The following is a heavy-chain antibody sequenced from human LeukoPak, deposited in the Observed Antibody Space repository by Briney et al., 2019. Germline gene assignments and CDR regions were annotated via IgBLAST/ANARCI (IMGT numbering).Heavy chain of an antibody. CDR3: ASDIGD. CDR1: GFTFSSYS. CDR2: ISSDGSIT. D-gene: IGHD3-10*01. J-gene: IGHJ4*02. Sequence: GGSLRLSCAASGFTFSSYSMNRVRQAPGKGLVWVSRISSDGSITTYADPVKGRFTISRDDATNTLYLQMNSLRAEDTAVYYCASDIGDWGQGTLVTVSS. V-gene: IGHV3-74*03.